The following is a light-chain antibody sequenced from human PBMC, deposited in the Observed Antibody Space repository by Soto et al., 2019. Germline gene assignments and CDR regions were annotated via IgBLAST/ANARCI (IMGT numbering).Light chain of an antibody. Sequence: QSVLTQPPSVSGAPGQRVTISCTGSSSNIGAGYDVHWYQQLPGTAPKLLIYGNSNRPSGVPDRFSGSKSGTSASLAITGLQAEDEADYYCQSYDSSLSGLNVFRPGTKVTVL. CDR2: GNS. J-gene: IGLJ1*01. CDR1: SSNIGAGYD. CDR3: QSYDSSLSGLNV. V-gene: IGLV1-40*01.